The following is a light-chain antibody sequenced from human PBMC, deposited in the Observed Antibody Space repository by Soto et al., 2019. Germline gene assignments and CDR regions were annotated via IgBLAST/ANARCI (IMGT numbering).Light chain of an antibody. Sequence: EVALTQSPATLSVSPGAGATLSCRASQTVSSNLAWYQQKPGQSPRLLIYGTSTRATGVPARFSGSGSGTEFTLSISSLQSEDFAVYYCHQYNFWPSFGQGTKVDIK. CDR2: GTS. CDR1: QTVSSN. V-gene: IGKV3-15*01. J-gene: IGKJ1*01. CDR3: HQYNFWPS.